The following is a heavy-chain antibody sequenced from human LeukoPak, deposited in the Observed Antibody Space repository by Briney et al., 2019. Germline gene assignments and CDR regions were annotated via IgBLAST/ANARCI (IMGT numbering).Heavy chain of an antibody. CDR1: GGSISSSSYY. D-gene: IGHD3-22*01. Sequence: PSETLSLTCTVSGGSISSSSYYWGWLRQPPGKGLEWIGSIYYSGSTYYNPSLKSRVTISVDTSKNQFSLKLSSVTAADTAVYYCARDSRHYDSSGYYLYWGQGTLVTVSS. CDR2: IYYSGST. CDR3: ARDSRHYDSSGYYLY. V-gene: IGHV4-39*07. J-gene: IGHJ4*02.